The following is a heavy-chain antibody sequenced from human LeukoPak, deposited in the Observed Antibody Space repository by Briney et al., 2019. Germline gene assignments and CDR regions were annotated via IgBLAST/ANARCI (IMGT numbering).Heavy chain of an antibody. CDR3: ARDSRYYYDSGGENAFDI. CDR2: VYYSGSP. Sequence: SETLSLTCTVSGGSISSYYWSWIRQPPGKGLEWIGYVYYSGSPNYNPSLKSRVTISVDASKNQLSLKLSSVTAADTAMYYCARDSRYYYDSGGENAFDIWGQGTMVTVSS. CDR1: GGSISSYY. D-gene: IGHD3-22*01. V-gene: IGHV4-59*01. J-gene: IGHJ3*02.